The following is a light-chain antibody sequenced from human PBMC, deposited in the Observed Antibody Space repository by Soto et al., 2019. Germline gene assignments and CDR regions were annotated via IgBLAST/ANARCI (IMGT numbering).Light chain of an antibody. CDR3: QQYASSPPRT. V-gene: IGKV3-20*01. CDR1: QSVSSSY. J-gene: IGKJ1*01. Sequence: EIVLTQSPGTLSLSPGERATLSCRASQSVSSSYLAWYQQKPGQAPRLLIYGASSRATGIPDRFRGSGCGKAFTLTISRLDPEDFAVYYCQQYASSPPRTFGQGTQV. CDR2: GAS.